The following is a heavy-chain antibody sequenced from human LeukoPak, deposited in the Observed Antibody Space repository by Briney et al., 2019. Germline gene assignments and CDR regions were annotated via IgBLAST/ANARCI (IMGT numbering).Heavy chain of an antibody. V-gene: IGHV4-4*07. CDR2: MYVSGST. D-gene: IGHD2-15*01. Sequence: SETLSLTCTVSGDSISSYYWSWIRQPAGKGLEWIGRMYVSGSTNYNPSLKSRVTMAVDRSKNQFSLKVSSVTAADTAVYYCAREGSNTSTMYWFDPWGQGSLVTVSS. CDR1: GDSISSYY. CDR3: AREGSNTSTMYWFDP. J-gene: IGHJ5*02.